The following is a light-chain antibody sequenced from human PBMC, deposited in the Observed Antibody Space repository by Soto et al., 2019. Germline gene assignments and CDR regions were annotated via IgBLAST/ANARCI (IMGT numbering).Light chain of an antibody. CDR2: EAS. J-gene: IGKJ1*01. V-gene: IGKV1-5*02. Sequence: DIQMTQSPSALSASVGDTVTIICRASQSISAYLAWYQHKPGKAPNLLIYEASILESGVPLRFSGSRSGTEFILTISSLQPEDFATYYCQQYKSYTSGQGTKVDIK. CDR3: QQYKSYT. CDR1: QSISAY.